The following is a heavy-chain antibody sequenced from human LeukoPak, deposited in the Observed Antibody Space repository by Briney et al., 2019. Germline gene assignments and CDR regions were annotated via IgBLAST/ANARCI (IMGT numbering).Heavy chain of an antibody. CDR2: ITGSGDST. Sequence: GGSLRLSCAASGFTFSSNAMNWVRQAPGKGLEWVSGITGSGDSTYYAGSVKGRFTISRDNAKNTLYLQMNSLRVEDTAVYYCVGYYGIDYWGQGTLVTVSS. J-gene: IGHJ4*02. D-gene: IGHD3-10*01. V-gene: IGHV3-23*01. CDR3: VGYYGIDY. CDR1: GFTFSSNA.